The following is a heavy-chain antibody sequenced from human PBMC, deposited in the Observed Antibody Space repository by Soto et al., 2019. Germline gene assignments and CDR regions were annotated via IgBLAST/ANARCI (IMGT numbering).Heavy chain of an antibody. CDR3: AREGVRGVDV. V-gene: IGHV1-18*01. D-gene: IGHD3-16*01. CDR2: INDYNGNT. J-gene: IGHJ6*02. Sequence: ASVKVSCKASGYTFSTYGISWVRQAPGQGLEWMGWINDYNGNTNYAPKLQGRITMTTDTSTTTAYMELRSLRSDDTAVYYCAREGVRGVDVWGQGTTVTVS. CDR1: GYTFSTYG.